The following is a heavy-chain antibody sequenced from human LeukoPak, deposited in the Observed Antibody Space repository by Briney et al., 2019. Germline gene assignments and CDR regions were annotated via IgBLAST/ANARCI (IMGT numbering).Heavy chain of an antibody. CDR3: ARNVRDTGTFDY. V-gene: IGHV1-8*01. J-gene: IGHJ4*02. Sequence: ASVKVSCKVSGYTFTSYDINWVRQAPGQGLEWMGWMNPNSDNTGYAQKFQGRVTMTRNPSISTAYMELSSLRSEDTAVYYCARNVRDTGTFDYWGQGTLVTVSS. CDR1: GYTFTSYD. CDR2: MNPNSDNT. D-gene: IGHD5-18*01.